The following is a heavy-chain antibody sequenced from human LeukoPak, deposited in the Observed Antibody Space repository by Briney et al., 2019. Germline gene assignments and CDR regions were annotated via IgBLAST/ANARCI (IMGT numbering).Heavy chain of an antibody. Sequence: GGSLRLSCVASGFTFSSNWMSWVRQAPGKGLEWVANIKQDGSEKYYVDSVKGRFTISRDNAKNSVYLQMNSLRAEDTAVYYCARGRGPDYWGQGTVVTVSS. V-gene: IGHV3-7*01. CDR2: IKQDGSEK. CDR1: GFTFSSNW. CDR3: ARGRGPDY. J-gene: IGHJ4*02.